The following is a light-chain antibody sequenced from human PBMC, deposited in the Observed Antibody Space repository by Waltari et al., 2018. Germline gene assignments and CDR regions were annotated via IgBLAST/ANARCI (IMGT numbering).Light chain of an antibody. J-gene: IGKJ4*01. CDR2: AAS. CDR1: QVIGNA. CDR3: QQYYSIALN. Sequence: QITQPPSYLSASVGDRVTITCRASQVIGNALAWYQQKPGKAPKLLFYAASRLESGVPSRFSGSGSGTDYTLTISSLQPEDFATYYCQQYYSIALNFGGGTKVEIK. V-gene: IGKV1-NL1*01.